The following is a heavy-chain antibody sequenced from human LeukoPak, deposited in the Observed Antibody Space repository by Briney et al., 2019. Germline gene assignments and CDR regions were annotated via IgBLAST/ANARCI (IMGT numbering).Heavy chain of an antibody. CDR2: INHSGST. CDR3: ARGPVRCSGGSCFHAYYYYGMDV. Sequence: PSETLSLTCAVYGGSFSGYYWSWIRQPPGKGLEWIGEINHSGSTNYNPSLKSRVTISVDTSKNQFSLKLSSVTAADTAVYYCARGPVRCSGGSCFHAYYYYGMDVWGQGTTVTVSS. CDR1: GGSFSGYY. V-gene: IGHV4-34*01. D-gene: IGHD2-15*01. J-gene: IGHJ6*02.